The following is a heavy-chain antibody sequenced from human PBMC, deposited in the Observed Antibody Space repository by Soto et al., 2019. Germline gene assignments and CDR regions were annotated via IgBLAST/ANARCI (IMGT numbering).Heavy chain of an antibody. CDR2: ITPAFGTA. CDR3: ARSLEGTTVTNWFDP. CDR1: ADTFNSYS. Sequence: QVQLVQSGAEVKKPGSSVKVSCKASADTFNSYSLSWLRQAPGQRLERMGGITPAFGTADYAQSFEDRLTITADDSTSTVYMELSSLRSDDTAVYYCARSLEGTTVTNWFDPWGQGALVTVSS. J-gene: IGHJ5*02. D-gene: IGHD4-17*01. V-gene: IGHV1-69*01.